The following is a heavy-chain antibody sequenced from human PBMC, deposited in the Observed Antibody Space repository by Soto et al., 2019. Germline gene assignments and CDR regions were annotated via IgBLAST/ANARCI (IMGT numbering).Heavy chain of an antibody. CDR3: ARGREDHVDHHFGHLFDS. J-gene: IGHJ4*02. D-gene: IGHD3-10*01. CDR1: GDSIRDSF. V-gene: IGHV4-59*01. CDR2: VHHTGNT. Sequence: PSETLSLTCTVSGDSIRDSFWSWVRQPPGKWLEWIGLVHHTGNTNYNPSLETRVTMLIDASANHFSLTLTSVTPADAAIYYCARGREDHVDHHFGHLFDSWGQGXLVTVSS.